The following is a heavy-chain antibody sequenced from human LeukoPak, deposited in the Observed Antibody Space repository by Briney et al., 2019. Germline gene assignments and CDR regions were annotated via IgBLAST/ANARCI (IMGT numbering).Heavy chain of an antibody. CDR2: INPNSGDT. CDR3: ARDYCSSTSCLFDY. J-gene: IGHJ4*02. CDR1: GYTFTGYH. D-gene: IGHD2-2*01. Sequence: ASVTVSCKASGYTFTGYHMHWVRQAPGQGLEWVGRINPNSGDTNYAQKFQGRVAMTRDTSIATAFMDLTRLRSDDTAVYYCARDYCSSTSCLFDYWGQGTLVTVSS. V-gene: IGHV1-2*06.